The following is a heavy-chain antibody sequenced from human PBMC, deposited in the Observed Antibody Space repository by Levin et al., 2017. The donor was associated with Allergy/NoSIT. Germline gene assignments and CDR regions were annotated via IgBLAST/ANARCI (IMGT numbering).Heavy chain of an antibody. V-gene: IGHV1-18*01. J-gene: IGHJ6*02. D-gene: IGHD2-2*01. Sequence: PGESLKISCKASGYTFTSYGISWVRQAPGQGLEWMGWISAYNGNTNYAQKLQGRVTMTTDTSTSTAYMELRSLRSDDTAVYYCARDRAYCSSTSCYLYYYYYGMDVWGQGTTVTVSS. CDR2: ISAYNGNT. CDR3: ARDRAYCSSTSCYLYYYYYGMDV. CDR1: GYTFTSYG.